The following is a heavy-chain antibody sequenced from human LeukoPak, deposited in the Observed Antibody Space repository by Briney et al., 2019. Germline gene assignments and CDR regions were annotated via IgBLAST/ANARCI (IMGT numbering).Heavy chain of an antibody. CDR1: GYTFTGYY. J-gene: IGHJ5*02. Sequence: VASVKVSCKASGYTFTGYYMHWVRQAPGQGLEWMGWINPNSGGTNYAQKFQGRATMTRDTSISTAYMELSRLRSDDTAVYYCARERGNYDILTDYYEGNCFDPWGQGTLVTVSS. CDR2: INPNSGGT. D-gene: IGHD3-9*01. V-gene: IGHV1-2*02. CDR3: ARERGNYDILTDYYEGNCFDP.